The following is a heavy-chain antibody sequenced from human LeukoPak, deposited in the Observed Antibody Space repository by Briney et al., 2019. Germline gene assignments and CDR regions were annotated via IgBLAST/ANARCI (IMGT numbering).Heavy chain of an antibody. Sequence: GGSLRLSCAASGFTFSSYGMHWVRQAPGKGLEWVAVIWYDGSNKYYADSVKGRFTTSRDNSKNTLYLQMNSLRAEDTAVYYCAREIDIVVVPAGMDVWGQGTTVTVSS. D-gene: IGHD2-2*01. CDR3: AREIDIVVVPAGMDV. V-gene: IGHV3-33*01. CDR2: IWYDGSNK. CDR1: GFTFSSYG. J-gene: IGHJ6*02.